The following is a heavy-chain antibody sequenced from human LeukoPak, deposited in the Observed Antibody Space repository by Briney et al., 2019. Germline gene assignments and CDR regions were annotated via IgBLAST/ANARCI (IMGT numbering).Heavy chain of an antibody. CDR2: ISSSGSTI. V-gene: IGHV3-11*01. D-gene: IGHD2-2*01. CDR1: GFTFSDYY. J-gene: IGHJ3*02. Sequence: GGSLRLSCAASGFTFSDYYMSWIRQAPGKGLEWVSYISSSGSTIYYADSVKGRFTISRDNAKNSLYLQMNSLRAEDTAVYYCAKASSNDAFDIWGQGTMVTVSS. CDR3: AKASSNDAFDI.